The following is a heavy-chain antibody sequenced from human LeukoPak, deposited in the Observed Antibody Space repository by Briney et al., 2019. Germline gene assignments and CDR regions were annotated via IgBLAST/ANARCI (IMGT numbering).Heavy chain of an antibody. CDR2: IKQDGSEK. J-gene: IGHJ4*02. D-gene: IGHD3-16*02. V-gene: IGHV3-7*01. CDR3: ARVYDYVWGSYRNFDY. Sequence: GGPLRLSCAASGFTFSSYWMSWVRQAPGKGLEWVANIKQDGSEKYYVDSVKGRFTISRDNAKNSLYLQMNSLRAEDTAVYYCARVYDYVWGSYRNFDYWGQGTLVTVSS. CDR1: GFTFSSYW.